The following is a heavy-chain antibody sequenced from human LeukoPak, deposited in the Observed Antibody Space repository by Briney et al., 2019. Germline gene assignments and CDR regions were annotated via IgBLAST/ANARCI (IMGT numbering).Heavy chain of an antibody. CDR1: GFTFSSYW. CDR2: LSGSGAGT. CDR3: AKAELGVDTFFDY. Sequence: GGSLRLSCAASGFTFSSYWMIWVRQAPGKGLEWVATLSGSGAGTYYSDSVQGRFTISRDNSKRTLFLQMNSLRAEDTAFYYCAKAELGVDTFFDYWGQGTLVTVSS. V-gene: IGHV3-23*01. D-gene: IGHD3-3*01. J-gene: IGHJ4*02.